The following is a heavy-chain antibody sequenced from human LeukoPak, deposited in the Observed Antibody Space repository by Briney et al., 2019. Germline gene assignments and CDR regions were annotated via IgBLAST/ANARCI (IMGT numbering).Heavy chain of an antibody. CDR3: ARRSLAASYFDY. V-gene: IGHV4-4*09. J-gene: IGHJ4*02. Sequence: SETLSLTCTVSGGSISSYYWSWIRQPPGKGLNWIGYIYSTGSTNYNPSLKSRVTISVDTSKNQYSLNPSSVTAADTAVYYCARRSLAASYFDYWGQGTLVTVSS. CDR2: IYSTGST. CDR1: GGSISSYY. D-gene: IGHD6-6*01.